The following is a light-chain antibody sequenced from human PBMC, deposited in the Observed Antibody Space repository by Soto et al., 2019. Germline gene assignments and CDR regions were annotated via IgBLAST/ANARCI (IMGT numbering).Light chain of an antibody. CDR1: QSVRTNQ. V-gene: IGKV3-20*01. CDR3: LQSYSTPLS. J-gene: IGKJ4*01. CDR2: SAT. Sequence: ENVLTQSPDTLSLSPGETATLSCRASQSVRTNQLAWYQQRRGQAPRLVFHSATTKANAFPSRFSASGSGTDFTLTISRLEPEDFATYYCLQSYSTPLSFGGGTKVEIK.